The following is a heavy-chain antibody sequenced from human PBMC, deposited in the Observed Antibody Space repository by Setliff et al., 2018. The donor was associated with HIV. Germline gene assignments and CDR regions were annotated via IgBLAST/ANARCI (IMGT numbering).Heavy chain of an antibody. J-gene: IGHJ4*02. CDR2: INPNGGYT. CDR3: ARRVPPIPSGDLDY. CDR1: GYIFTDYY. Sequence: ASVKVSCKASGYIFTDYYIHWVRQAPGQGLEWMGWINPNGGYTNYAQKFQGRVTMTRDTSISTAYMDLSRLRSDDTAVYYCARRVPPIPSGDLDYWGQGTLVTVSS. V-gene: IGHV1-2*02. D-gene: IGHD4-17*01.